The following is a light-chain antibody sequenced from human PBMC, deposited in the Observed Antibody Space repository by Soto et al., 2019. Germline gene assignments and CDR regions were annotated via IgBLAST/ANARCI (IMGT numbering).Light chain of an antibody. V-gene: IGKV1-5*03. CDR3: QHYNSYSEA. Sequence: DIQMTQSPSTLSGSVGDIFTVTFRASQTISSWLAWYQQKPGKAPKLLIYKASTLKSGVPSRFSGSGSGTEFTLTISSLQPDDFATYYCQHYNSYSEASGQGTKVDIK. J-gene: IGKJ1*01. CDR1: QTISSW. CDR2: KAS.